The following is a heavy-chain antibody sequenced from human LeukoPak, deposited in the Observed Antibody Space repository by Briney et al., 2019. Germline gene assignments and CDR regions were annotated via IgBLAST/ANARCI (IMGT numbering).Heavy chain of an antibody. J-gene: IGHJ4*02. V-gene: IGHV4-4*07. Sequence: SETLSLTCTVSRGSISNYWWSWIRQAAGKGLEWIGRVYPSGTTHYNPSLQSRVTLSVDTSKNQFSLKLSSLTAADTAVYYCARGAGCYEDYWGQGTLVTVPS. CDR2: VYPSGTT. D-gene: IGHD5-12*01. CDR3: ARGAGCYEDY. CDR1: RGSISNYW.